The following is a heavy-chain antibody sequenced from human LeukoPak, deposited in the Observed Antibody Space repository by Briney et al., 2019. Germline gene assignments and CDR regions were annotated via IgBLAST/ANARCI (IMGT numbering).Heavy chain of an antibody. V-gene: IGHV5-51*01. Sequence: GESLKISCKGSGYSFSSYWIVWVRQMPGKGLEWMGIIYPGDSDTRYSPSFQGQVTISADKSISTAYLQWSSLKASDTAMYYCARRSASTYYYDSSGPQNAFDIWGQGTMVTVSS. CDR2: IYPGDSDT. CDR3: ARRSASTYYYDSSGPQNAFDI. CDR1: GYSFSSYW. D-gene: IGHD3-22*01. J-gene: IGHJ3*02.